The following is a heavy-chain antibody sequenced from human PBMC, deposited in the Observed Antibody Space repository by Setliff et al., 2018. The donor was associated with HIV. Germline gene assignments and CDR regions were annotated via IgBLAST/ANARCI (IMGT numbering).Heavy chain of an antibody. CDR3: HSGYDTEEQSYFDY. CDR1: GFTFEKYW. V-gene: IGHV3-74*01. Sequence: LRLSCAGSGFTFEKYWMHWVRQAPGKGLVWVSRVNRDGSSENYADSVKGRFTISRDNAKNTLYLQMNSLRVEDTGVYYCHSGYDTEEQSYFDYWGQGTLVTVSS. J-gene: IGHJ4*02. D-gene: IGHD5-12*01. CDR2: VNRDGSSE.